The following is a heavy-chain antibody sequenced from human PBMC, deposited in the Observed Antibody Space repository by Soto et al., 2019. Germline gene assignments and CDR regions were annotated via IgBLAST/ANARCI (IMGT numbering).Heavy chain of an antibody. CDR1: GGSISSYY. D-gene: IGHD3-10*01. V-gene: IGHV4-4*07. CDR3: ARGWVGSGSYYKGYYYGMDV. CDR2: IYTSGST. Sequence: ASETLSLTCTVSGGSISSYYWSWIRQPAGKGLEWIGRIYTSGSTNYNPSLKSRATMSVDTSKNQFSLKLSSVTAADTAVYYCARGWVGSGSYYKGYYYGMDVWGQGTTVTVSS. J-gene: IGHJ6*02.